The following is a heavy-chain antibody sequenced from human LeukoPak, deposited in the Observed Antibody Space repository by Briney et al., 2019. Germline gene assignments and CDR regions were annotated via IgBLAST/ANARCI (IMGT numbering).Heavy chain of an antibody. J-gene: IGHJ6*04. CDR3: AELGITMIGGV. Sequence: GGSLRLSCVASGFTFSSYWMTWVRQAPGKGLEWVANIKTDGSQIYYVDSVKGRFTISRDNAKNSLYLQMNSLRAEDTAVYYRAELGITMIGGVWGKGTTVTISS. V-gene: IGHV3-7*01. D-gene: IGHD3-10*02. CDR1: GFTFSSYW. CDR2: IKTDGSQI.